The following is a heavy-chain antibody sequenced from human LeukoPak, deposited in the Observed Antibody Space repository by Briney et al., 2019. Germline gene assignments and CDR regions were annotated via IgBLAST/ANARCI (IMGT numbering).Heavy chain of an antibody. CDR3: ATRRYCTNAVCYGLEY. D-gene: IGHD2-8*01. CDR1: GFTFSSYG. CDR2: ISGGGDRT. V-gene: IGHV3-23*01. Sequence: PGGSLRLSCAASGFTFSSYGMSWVRQAPGKGLEWVSTISGGGDRTYCADSVRGRFTISRDNSKNTLCLQMNSLRAEDTAVYYCATRRYCTNAVCYGLEYWGQGTLVTVSS. J-gene: IGHJ4*02.